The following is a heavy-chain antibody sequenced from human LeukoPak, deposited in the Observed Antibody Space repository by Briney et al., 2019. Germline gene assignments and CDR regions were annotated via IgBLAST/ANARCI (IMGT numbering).Heavy chain of an antibody. CDR2: IKKDGSER. CDR3: ARDRAGHNPGDY. V-gene: IGHV3-7*03. CDR1: GFTFSDHW. Sequence: GGSLRLSCAASGFTFSDHWMTRVRQAPGKGLEWVANIKKDGSERNDGDSVGRFPISRDNATSLLFLQMNSLRAEDTAVYYCARDRAGHNPGDYWGQGTLVTVSA. D-gene: IGHD5-24*01. J-gene: IGHJ4*02.